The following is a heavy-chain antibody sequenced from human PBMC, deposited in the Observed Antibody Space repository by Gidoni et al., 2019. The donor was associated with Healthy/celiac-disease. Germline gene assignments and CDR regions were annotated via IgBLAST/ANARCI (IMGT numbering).Heavy chain of an antibody. D-gene: IGHD3-22*01. CDR3: AKVNLLDSSGYYDGFDY. V-gene: IGHV3-30*18. CDR2: ISYDGSNK. Sequence: QVQLVESGGGVVQPGRSLRLSCAASGFTFSSYGMHWVRQAPGKGLEWVAVISYDGSNKYYADSVKGRFTISRDNSKNTLYLQMNSLRAEDTAVYYCAKVNLLDSSGYYDGFDYWGQGTLVTVSS. J-gene: IGHJ4*02. CDR1: GFTFSSYG.